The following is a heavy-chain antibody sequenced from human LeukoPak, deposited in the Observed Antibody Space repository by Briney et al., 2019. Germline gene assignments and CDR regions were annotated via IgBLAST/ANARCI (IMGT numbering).Heavy chain of an antibody. CDR2: IYTSGST. V-gene: IGHV4-4*07. D-gene: IGHD6-13*01. CDR3: ARSVRAAAETEYFQH. CDR1: GGSISSYY. Sequence: PSETLSLTCTVSGGSISSYYWSWIRQPAGKGLEWIGRIYTSGSTNYNPSLKSRVTMSVDTSKNQFSLKLSSVTAADTAVYYCARSVRAAAETEYFQHWGQGTLVTVSS. J-gene: IGHJ1*01.